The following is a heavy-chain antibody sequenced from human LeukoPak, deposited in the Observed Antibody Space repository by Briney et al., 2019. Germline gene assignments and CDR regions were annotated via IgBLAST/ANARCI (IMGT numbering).Heavy chain of an antibody. CDR1: GFTFSTYG. CDR3: AKEGYSYGPFDN. J-gene: IGHJ4*02. D-gene: IGHD1-26*01. CDR2: ISVSGDTT. V-gene: IGHV3-23*01. Sequence: GGSLRLSCAASGFTFSTYGMSWVRQAPGKGLEWVSGISVSGDTTYDADSVKGRFTISRDNSKNRLYLQMNNLRVEDTAVYYCAKEGYSYGPFDNWGQGTLVTVSS.